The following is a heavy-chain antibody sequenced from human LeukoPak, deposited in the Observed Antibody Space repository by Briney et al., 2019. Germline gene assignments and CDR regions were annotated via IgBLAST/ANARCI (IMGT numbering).Heavy chain of an antibody. CDR3: ARRLDIVVVPAAAGDAFDI. Sequence: SETLSLTCTVSGGSISSYYWSWIRQPPGKGLEWIGYIYYSGSTNYNPSLKSRVTISEDTSKNQFSLKLTSVTAADTAVYYCARRLDIVVVPAAAGDAFDIWGQGTMVTVSS. V-gene: IGHV4-59*01. CDR2: IYYSGST. CDR1: GGSISSYY. J-gene: IGHJ3*02. D-gene: IGHD2-2*01.